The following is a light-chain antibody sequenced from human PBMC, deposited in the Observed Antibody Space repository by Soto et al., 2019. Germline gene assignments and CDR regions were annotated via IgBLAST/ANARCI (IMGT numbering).Light chain of an antibody. CDR3: QKYNSAPLT. CDR1: RAINNY. V-gene: IGKV1-27*01. CDR2: GAS. Sequence: DVQVTQSPSSLSASVGDTVTIFCRTSRAINNYVAWYQQRPGQVPKLLIYGASTLHSGVPSRFSGFGSGTDFSLTITNPQSEDVATYYCQKYNSAPLTFGGGTKVEI. J-gene: IGKJ4*01.